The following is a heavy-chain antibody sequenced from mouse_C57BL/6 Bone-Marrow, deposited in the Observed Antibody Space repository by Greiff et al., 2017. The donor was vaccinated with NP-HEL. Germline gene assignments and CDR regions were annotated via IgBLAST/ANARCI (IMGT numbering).Heavy chain of an antibody. CDR1: GFNIKDDY. Sequence: EVKLQESGAELVRPGASVKLSCTASGFNIKDDYMHWVKQRPEQGLEWIGWIDPENGDTEYASKFQGKATITGDPSSNTAYLQLSSLTSEDTAVYYCTTPLITTVEAPVWGTGTTVTVSS. CDR2: IDPENGDT. CDR3: TTPLITTVEAPV. D-gene: IGHD1-1*01. J-gene: IGHJ1*03. V-gene: IGHV14-4*01.